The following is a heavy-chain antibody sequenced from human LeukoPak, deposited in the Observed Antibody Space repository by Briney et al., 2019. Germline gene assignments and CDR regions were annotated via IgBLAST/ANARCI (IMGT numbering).Heavy chain of an antibody. CDR3: ARDLNAWYQLLFY. V-gene: IGHV1-2*06. CDR1: GYTFTGYY. Sequence: ASVNVSCKASGYTFTGYYMHWVRQAPGQGLEWMGRINPNSGGTNYAQKFQGRVTMTRDTSISTAYMELSRLRSDDTAVYYCARDLNAWYQLLFYWGQGTLVTVS. J-gene: IGHJ4*02. CDR2: INPNSGGT. D-gene: IGHD2-2*01.